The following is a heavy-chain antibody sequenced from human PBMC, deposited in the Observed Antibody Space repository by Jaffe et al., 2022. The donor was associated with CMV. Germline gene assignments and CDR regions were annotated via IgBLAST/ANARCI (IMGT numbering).Heavy chain of an antibody. Sequence: EVQLVQSGAEVKKPGESLRISCKGSGYSFTSYWISWVRQMPGKGLEWMGRIDPSDSYTNYSPSFQGHVTISADKSISTAYLQWSSLKASDTAMYYCARSGDYYDSSTHLDYWGQGTLVTVSS. V-gene: IGHV5-10-1*03. D-gene: IGHD3-22*01. CDR2: IDPSDSYT. CDR3: ARSGDYYDSSTHLDY. J-gene: IGHJ4*02. CDR1: GYSFTSYW.